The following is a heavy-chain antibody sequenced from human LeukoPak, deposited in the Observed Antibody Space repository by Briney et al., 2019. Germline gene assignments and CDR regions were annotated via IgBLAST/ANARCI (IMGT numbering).Heavy chain of an antibody. CDR1: GYTLTELS. D-gene: IGHD2-2*02. CDR2: FDPEDGET. V-gene: IGHV1-24*01. Sequence: ASVKVSCKVSGYTLTELSMHWVRQAPGKGLEWMGGFDPEDGETIYAQKFQGRVTITADESTSTAYMELSSLRSEDTAVYYCATRIVVVPATIPDSYYYYYYMDVWGKGTTVTVSS. J-gene: IGHJ6*03. CDR3: ATRIVVVPATIPDSYYYYYYMDV.